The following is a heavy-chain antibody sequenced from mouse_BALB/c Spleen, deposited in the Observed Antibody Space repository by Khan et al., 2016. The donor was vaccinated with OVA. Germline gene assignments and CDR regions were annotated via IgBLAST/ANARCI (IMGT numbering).Heavy chain of an antibody. CDR1: GFTFSTYA. J-gene: IGHJ3*02. Sequence: EVQLVESGGGLVKPGGSLKLSCEVSGFTFSTYAMSWVRQNSEKRLEWVASISSDGDYTFYLDSVKGRFTISRDNAKNTLYLEMSSLRSDDTAMFYSARSPYGNFGFWGQGTLVTVSA. D-gene: IGHD2-1*01. CDR3: ARSPYGNFGF. CDR2: ISSDGDYT. V-gene: IGHV5-9-3*01.